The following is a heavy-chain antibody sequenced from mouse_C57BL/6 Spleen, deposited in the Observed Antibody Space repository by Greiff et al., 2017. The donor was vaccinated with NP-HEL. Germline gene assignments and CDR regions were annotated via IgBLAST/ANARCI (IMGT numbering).Heavy chain of an antibody. J-gene: IGHJ3*01. V-gene: IGHV1-52*01. D-gene: IGHD1-1*01. Sequence: QVQLQQPGAELVRPGSSVKLSCKASGYTFTSYWMHWVKQRPIQGLEWIGNIDPSGSETHYNQKFKDKATLTVDKSSSTAYMQLSSLTSEDSAVYYCARFHYGSSPWFAYWGQGTLVTVSA. CDR2: IDPSGSET. CDR1: GYTFTSYW. CDR3: ARFHYGSSPWFAY.